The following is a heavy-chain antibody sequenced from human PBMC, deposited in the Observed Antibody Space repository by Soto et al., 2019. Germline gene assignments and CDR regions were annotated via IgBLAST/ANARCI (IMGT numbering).Heavy chain of an antibody. CDR1: GGSVSSGSYY. V-gene: IGHV4-61*01. CDR3: ARGGGVVIIGMDV. CDR2: IYYSGST. Sequence: PSETLSLTCTVSGGSVSSGSYYWSWIRQPPGKGLEWIGYIYYSGSTNYNPSLKSRVTISVDTSKNQFSLKLSSVTAADTAVYYCARGGGVVIIGMDVWGQGTTVTVSS. D-gene: IGHD3-3*01. J-gene: IGHJ6*02.